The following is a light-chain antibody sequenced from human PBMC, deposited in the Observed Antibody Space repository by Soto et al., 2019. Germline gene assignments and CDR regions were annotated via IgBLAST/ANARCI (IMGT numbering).Light chain of an antibody. J-gene: IGLJ3*02. CDR2: DVS. V-gene: IGLV2-11*01. CDR1: SSDVGGYNY. CDR3: CSYSGSYTWV. Sequence: QSALTQPRSVSGSPGQSVTISCTGTSSDVGGYNYVSWYQQHPGKAPKLMIYDVSKWPSGVPDRFSGSKSGNTASLTISGIQAEDEADYYCCSYSGSYTWVFGGGTKLTVL.